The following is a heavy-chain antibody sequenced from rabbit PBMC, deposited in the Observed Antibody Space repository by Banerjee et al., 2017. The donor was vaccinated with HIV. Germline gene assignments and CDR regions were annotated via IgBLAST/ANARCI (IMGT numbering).Heavy chain of an antibody. CDR1: GFDFSSGHC. Sequence: QEQLVESGGGLVQPEGSLTLTCTASGFDFSSGHCMCWVRQAPGKGLEWIACIGVGSISTYYASWAKGRFTISKTSSTTVTLQMTSPTAADTATYFCAKTYGNRPYNYATNLWGPGTLVTVS. V-gene: IGHV1S45*01. CDR2: IGVGSIST. D-gene: IGHD6-1*01. CDR3: AKTYGNRPYNYATNL. J-gene: IGHJ6*01.